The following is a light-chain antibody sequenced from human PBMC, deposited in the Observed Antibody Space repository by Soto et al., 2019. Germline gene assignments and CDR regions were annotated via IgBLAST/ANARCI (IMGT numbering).Light chain of an antibody. CDR2: GXS. CDR1: SSNIGAGYD. Sequence: QLVLTQPPSVSGAPGQRVTISCTGSSSNIGAGYDVHWYQQLPGTAPKLLIYGXSNRPXGVPDRFXGSKSGTSXSXAIXGXXXXXXXXXXCQSYDSSLSGSRVFGGGTQLTVL. V-gene: IGLV1-40*01. J-gene: IGLJ2*01. CDR3: QSYDSSLSGSRV.